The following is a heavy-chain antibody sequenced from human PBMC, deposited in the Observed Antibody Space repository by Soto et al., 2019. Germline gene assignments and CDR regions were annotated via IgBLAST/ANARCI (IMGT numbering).Heavy chain of an antibody. CDR2: IGTAGDT. J-gene: IGHJ4*02. V-gene: IGHV3-13*01. Sequence: EVQLVESGGGLVQPGGSLRLSCAASGFTFSSYDMHWVRQATGKGLEWVSAIGTAGDTYYPGSVKGRFTISRENAKNSLYHQMNSLRAGDTAVYYCARVNAKGYFDYWGQGTLVTVSS. CDR3: ARVNAKGYFDY. CDR1: GFTFSSYD.